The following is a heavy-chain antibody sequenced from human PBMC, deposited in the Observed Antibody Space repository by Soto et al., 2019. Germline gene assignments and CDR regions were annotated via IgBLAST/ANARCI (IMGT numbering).Heavy chain of an antibody. CDR3: ARDRRLRDFWSGYSWFDP. Sequence: GASVQVCCKASGYTFTSYGISWVRQAPGQGLEWMGWISAYNGNTNYAQKLQGRVTMTTDTSTSTAYMELRSLRSDDTAVYYCARDRRLRDFWSGYSWFDPWGQGTLGTGS. J-gene: IGHJ5*02. V-gene: IGHV1-18*04. CDR1: GYTFTSYG. CDR2: ISAYNGNT. D-gene: IGHD3-3*01.